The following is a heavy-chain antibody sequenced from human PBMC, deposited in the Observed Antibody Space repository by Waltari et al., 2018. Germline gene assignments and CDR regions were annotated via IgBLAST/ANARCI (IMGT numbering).Heavy chain of an antibody. CDR3: ARGIRRWYNDAFDI. V-gene: IGHV4-39*07. CDR2: IYYSGST. J-gene: IGHJ3*02. D-gene: IGHD1-1*01. CDR1: GGSISSSSYY. Sequence: QLQLQESGPGLVKPSETLSLTCTVSGGSISSSSYYWGWIRQPPGKGLEWIGSIYYSGSTYSIPSLKSLFTISVDTSTNQFSLKLSSVTAADTAVYYCARGIRRWYNDAFDIWGQGTMVTVSS.